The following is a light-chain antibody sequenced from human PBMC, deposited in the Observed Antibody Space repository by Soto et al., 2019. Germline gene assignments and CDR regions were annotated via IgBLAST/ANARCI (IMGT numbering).Light chain of an antibody. V-gene: IGKV3-11*01. CDR2: DAS. CDR3: QQRRNWYT. CDR1: QSVSSY. Sequence: EIVLTQSPATLSLSPGERATLSCRASQSVSSYLAWYQRKPGQAPRLLIYDASNRATGIPARFSGSGSGTDFTLTISSLEPEDFAVYYCQQRRNWYTFGQGTKLEIK. J-gene: IGKJ2*01.